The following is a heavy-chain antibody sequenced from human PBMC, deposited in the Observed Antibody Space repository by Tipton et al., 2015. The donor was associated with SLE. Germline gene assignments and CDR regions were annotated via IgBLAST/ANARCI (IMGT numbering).Heavy chain of an antibody. D-gene: IGHD3-16*01. V-gene: IGHV4-4*07. Sequence: TLSLTCTVSGGSISSYYWSWIRQPAGRGLEWIGRIYTSGSTNYNPPPKSRVTMSVDTSKNKYSLKLSSVTAADTAVYYCARGGAYYYYGMDVWGQGTTVTVSS. J-gene: IGHJ6*02. CDR2: IYTSGST. CDR1: GGSISSYY. CDR3: ARGGAYYYYGMDV.